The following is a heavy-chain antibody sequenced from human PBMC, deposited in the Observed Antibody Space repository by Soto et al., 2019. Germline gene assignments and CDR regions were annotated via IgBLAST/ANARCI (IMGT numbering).Heavy chain of an antibody. D-gene: IGHD2-2*01. CDR1: GGSISSYY. V-gene: IGHV4-4*07. J-gene: IGHJ6*02. Sequence: SETLSLTCTVSGGSISSYYWSWIRQPAGKGLEWIGRIYTSGSTNYNPSLKSRVTMSVDTSKNQFSLKLSSVTAADTAVYYCARDWVVVVPAAISYYYYGMDVWGQGTTVTVSS. CDR3: ARDWVVVVPAAISYYYYGMDV. CDR2: IYTSGST.